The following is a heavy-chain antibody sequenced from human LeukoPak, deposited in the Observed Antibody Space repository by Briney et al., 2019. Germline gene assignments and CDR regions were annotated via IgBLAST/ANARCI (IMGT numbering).Heavy chain of an antibody. D-gene: IGHD3-22*01. Sequence: PGGSLRLSCAASGFTFSSYSMNWVRQAPGKGLEWVSIIGRSGGSIYYADSVKGRFTISRDNAKNPLYLQMDSLRAEDTAVYYCARNRYYDSSGPQGWFFDLWGRGTLVTASS. CDR2: IGRSGGSI. CDR1: GFTFSSYS. V-gene: IGHV3-21*01. J-gene: IGHJ2*01. CDR3: ARNRYYDSSGPQGWFFDL.